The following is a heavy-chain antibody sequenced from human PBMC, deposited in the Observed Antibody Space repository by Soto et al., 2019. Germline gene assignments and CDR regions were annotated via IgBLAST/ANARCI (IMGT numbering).Heavy chain of an antibody. Sequence: PGGSLRLSCAAAGFTFSSYEMNWVRQAPGKGLEWVSYISSSGSTIYYADSVKGRFTISRDNAKNSLYLQMNSLRAEDTAVYYCARDIEIVVVVAATQEGNYYYGMDVWGQGTTVTASS. CDR2: ISSSGSTI. CDR3: ARDIEIVVVVAATQEGNYYYGMDV. D-gene: IGHD2-15*01. J-gene: IGHJ6*02. V-gene: IGHV3-48*03. CDR1: GFTFSSYE.